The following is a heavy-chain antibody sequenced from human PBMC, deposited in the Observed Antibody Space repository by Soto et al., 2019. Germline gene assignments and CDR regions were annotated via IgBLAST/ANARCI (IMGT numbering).Heavy chain of an antibody. Sequence: QVQLQQPGPGLVKPSQTLSLTCAISGDSVSSNSATWDWIRQSPSRVLEWLGRTYYRSKWYNDYAVSVKSRVTTTPDTSNTHLSLQLTSVTPDATAVYYCARLIGNSWLDSWGQGTLVTVSS. V-gene: IGHV6-1*01. CDR2: TYYRSKWYN. CDR3: ARLIGNSWLDS. CDR1: GDSVSSNSAT. D-gene: IGHD2-8*01. J-gene: IGHJ5*01.